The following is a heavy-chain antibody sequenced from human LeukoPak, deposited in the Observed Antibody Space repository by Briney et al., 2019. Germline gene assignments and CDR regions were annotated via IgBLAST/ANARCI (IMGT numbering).Heavy chain of an antibody. J-gene: IGHJ3*02. D-gene: IGHD4-17*01. Sequence: GGSLRLSCAASGFTFSSYAMHWVRQAPGRGLEYVSAISSKGGSTYYANSVKGRFTISRDNSKNTLYLQMGSLRAEDMAVYYCARDYGDYPSSAFDIWGQGTMVTVSS. CDR1: GFTFSSYA. CDR3: ARDYGDYPSSAFDI. V-gene: IGHV3-64*01. CDR2: ISSKGGST.